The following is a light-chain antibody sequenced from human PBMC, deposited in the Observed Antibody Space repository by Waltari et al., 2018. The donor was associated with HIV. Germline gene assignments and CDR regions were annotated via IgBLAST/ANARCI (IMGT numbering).Light chain of an antibody. J-gene: IGLJ2*01. CDR2: DDS. Sequence: SYVLTQPPSVSVAPGQTARFTCGGKNIGSKSVHGYQQKPGQAPLLVLFDDSDRPSGIPERFSGSNSGNTATLTISRVEAGDEADYYCQVWDSSSDVVFGGGTKLTVL. CDR3: QVWDSSSDVV. CDR1: NIGSKS. V-gene: IGLV3-21*02.